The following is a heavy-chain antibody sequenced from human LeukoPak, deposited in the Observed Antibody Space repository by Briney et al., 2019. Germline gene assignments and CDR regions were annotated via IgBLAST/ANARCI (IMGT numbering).Heavy chain of an antibody. CDR1: GYSISSGYY. V-gene: IGHV4-38-2*02. CDR3: ARRASGSYYARYYYMDV. D-gene: IGHD1-26*01. J-gene: IGHJ6*03. CDR2: IYHSGST. Sequence: SETLSLTCTVSGYSISSGYYWGWIRQPPGKGLEWIGSIYHSGSTYYNPSLKSRVTISVDTSKNQFSLKLSSVTAADTAVYYCARRASGSYYARYYYMDVWGKGTTVTISS.